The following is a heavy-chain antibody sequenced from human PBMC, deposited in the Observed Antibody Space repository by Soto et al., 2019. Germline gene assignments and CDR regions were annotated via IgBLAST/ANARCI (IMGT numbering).Heavy chain of an antibody. CDR3: AREAEGIVVSRDFDL. CDR2: ISSSSSYI. V-gene: IGHV3-21*01. J-gene: IGHJ5*02. CDR1: GFTFSSYS. D-gene: IGHD6-19*01. Sequence: EVQLVESGGGLVKPGGSLRLSCVASGFTFSSYSMNWVRQAPGKGLEWVSSISSSSSYIYFADAVRGRFTISRDNAKNSVYLLMTSLRAEDPAVYYCAREAEGIVVSRDFDLWGQGTLVSVSS.